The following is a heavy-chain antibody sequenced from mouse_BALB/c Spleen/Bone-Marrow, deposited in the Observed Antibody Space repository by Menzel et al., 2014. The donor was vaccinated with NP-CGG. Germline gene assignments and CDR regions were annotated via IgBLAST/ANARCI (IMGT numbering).Heavy chain of an antibody. CDR2: ISSGVGST. Sequence: EVHLVESGGGLVKPGGSLKLACAASGFAFTSYDMSWVRQTPEKRLEWVAYISSGVGSTYYPDTVKGRFTISRDNAKNTLYLQMNSLKSEDTAMFYCARRVGRGGFAYWGQGTLVTVSA. J-gene: IGHJ3*01. CDR1: GFAFTSYD. CDR3: ARRVGRGGFAY. V-gene: IGHV5-12-1*01.